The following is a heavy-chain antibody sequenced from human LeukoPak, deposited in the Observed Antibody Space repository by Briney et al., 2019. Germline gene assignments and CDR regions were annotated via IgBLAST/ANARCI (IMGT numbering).Heavy chain of an antibody. J-gene: IGHJ5*02. V-gene: IGHV1-24*01. CDR2: FDPEDGET. CDR3: ATRGVYCSGGSCYLYNWFDP. Sequence: ASVKVSCKVSGYTLTELSMHWVRQAPGKGLEWMGGFDPEDGETIYAQKFQGRVTMTEDTSTDTAYMEPSSLRSEDTAVYYCATRGVYCSGGSCYLYNWFDPWGQGTLVTVSS. D-gene: IGHD2-15*01. CDR1: GYTLTELS.